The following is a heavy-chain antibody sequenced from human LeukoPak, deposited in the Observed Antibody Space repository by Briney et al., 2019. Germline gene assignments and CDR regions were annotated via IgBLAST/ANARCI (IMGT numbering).Heavy chain of an antibody. CDR1: GGSFSGYY. V-gene: IGHV4-34*01. J-gene: IGHJ4*02. D-gene: IGHD3-10*01. CDR2: INHSGST. Sequence: SETLSLTCAVYGGSFSGYYWSWIRQPPGKGLEWSGEINHSGSTNYNPSLKSRVTISVDPSKNQFSLKLSSVTAADTAVYYCARGRDYYGSGSYGDFDYWGQGTLVTVSS. CDR3: ARGRDYYGSGSYGDFDY.